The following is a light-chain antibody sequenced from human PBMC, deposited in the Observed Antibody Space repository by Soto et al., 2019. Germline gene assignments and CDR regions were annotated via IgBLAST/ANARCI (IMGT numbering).Light chain of an antibody. CDR2: EVS. CDR1: SSDVGLYDF. V-gene: IGLV2-14*01. J-gene: IGLJ2*01. CDR3: SSYAGSNPVV. Sequence: QSALTQPASVSGSPGQSITISCTGASSDVGLYDFVSWYQHHPGKAPKLLIFEVSYRPSGVSSRFSGSKSGNTASLTISGLQAEDEADYYCSSYAGSNPVVFGGGTQLTVL.